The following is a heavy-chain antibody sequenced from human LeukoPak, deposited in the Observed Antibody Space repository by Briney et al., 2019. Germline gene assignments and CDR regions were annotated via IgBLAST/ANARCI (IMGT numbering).Heavy chain of an antibody. J-gene: IGHJ2*01. V-gene: IGHV4-30-4*01. CDR3: ARDDKGSGYFDL. D-gene: IGHD2-15*01. CDR1: GGSISSGDYY. Sequence: SETLSLTCTVSGGSISSGDYYWSWIRQPPGKGLEWIGYIYYSGSTYYNPSLKSRVTISVDTSKNQFSLKLSSVTAADTAVYYRARDDKGSGYFDLWGRGTLVTVSS. CDR2: IYYSGST.